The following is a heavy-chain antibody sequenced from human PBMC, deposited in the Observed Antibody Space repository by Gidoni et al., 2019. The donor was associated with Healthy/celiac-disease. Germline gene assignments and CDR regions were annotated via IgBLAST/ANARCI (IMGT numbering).Heavy chain of an antibody. CDR2: IWYDGSNK. V-gene: IGHV3-33*01. CDR1: GFPFSSYG. Sequence: QVQLVESGGGVVQPGRSLRLSCAASGFPFSSYGMHWGRQAPGKGLEWVAVIWYDGSNKYYADSVKGRFTISRDNSKNTLYLQMNSLRAEDTAVYYCARGGGDYHHPFDYWGQGTLVTVSS. CDR3: ARGGGDYHHPFDY. D-gene: IGHD4-17*01. J-gene: IGHJ4*02.